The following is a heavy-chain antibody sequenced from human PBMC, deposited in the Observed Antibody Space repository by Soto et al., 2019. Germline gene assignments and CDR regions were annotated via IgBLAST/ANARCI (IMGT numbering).Heavy chain of an antibody. D-gene: IGHD5-12*01. Sequence: SVKVSCKASGGTFSSYAISWVRQAPGQGLEWMGGIIPIFGTANYAQKFQGRVTITADESTSTAYMELSSLRSEDTAVYYCARGSEMATKNFDYWGQGTLVTVSS. CDR1: GGTFSSYA. CDR2: IIPIFGTA. CDR3: ARGSEMATKNFDY. V-gene: IGHV1-69*13. J-gene: IGHJ4*02.